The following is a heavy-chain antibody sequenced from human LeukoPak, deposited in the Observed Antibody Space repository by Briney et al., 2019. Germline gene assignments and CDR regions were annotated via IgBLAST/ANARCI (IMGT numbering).Heavy chain of an antibody. D-gene: IGHD1-26*01. J-gene: IGHJ5*02. CDR2: MNPNSSNT. V-gene: IGHV1-8*01. CDR1: GYTFASYD. CDR3: ARDNSVGDVAWWFDP. Sequence: ASVTVSCKASGYTFASYDINWVRQATGQGLEWMGWMNPNSSNTGYAQKFQGRVTMTRDMSTTTDYMELSSLRSEDTAVYYCARDNSVGDVAWWFDPWGQGTLVTVSS.